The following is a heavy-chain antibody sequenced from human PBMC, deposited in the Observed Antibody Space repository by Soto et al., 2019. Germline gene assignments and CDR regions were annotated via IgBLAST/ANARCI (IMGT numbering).Heavy chain of an antibody. V-gene: IGHV1-69*15. CDR1: GGTFSNYA. J-gene: IGHJ5*02. Sequence: QVQLVQSGAEVKKPGCSVKVSCKASGGTFSNYAITWVRQAPGQGLEWLGRFIPIFGSANYAQKFQGRVTITAYESTTTSYMELSRLRSVHTAVYYRAKDGRKDGYFRNWFDPWGQGPLVTVYS. CDR2: FIPIFGSA. CDR3: AKDGRKDGYFRNWFDP. D-gene: IGHD5-12*01.